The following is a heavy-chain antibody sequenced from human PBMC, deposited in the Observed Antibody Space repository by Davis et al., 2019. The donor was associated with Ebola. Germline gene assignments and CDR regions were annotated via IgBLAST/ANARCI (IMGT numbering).Heavy chain of an antibody. CDR1: GGSISSYY. V-gene: IGHV4-34*01. J-gene: IGHJ6*03. CDR2: INHSGST. Sequence: PSETLSLTCTVSGGSISSYYWSWIRQPPGKGLEWIGEINHSGSTNYNPSLKSRVTISVDTSKNQFSLKLSSVTAADTAVYYCARSPVVRAYMDVWGKGTTVTVSS. D-gene: IGHD4-23*01. CDR3: ARSPVVRAYMDV.